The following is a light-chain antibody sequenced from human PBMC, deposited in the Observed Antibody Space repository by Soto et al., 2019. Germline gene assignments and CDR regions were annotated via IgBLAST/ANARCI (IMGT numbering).Light chain of an antibody. Sequence: IVLTQSPATLPVSPWERATLSCRASQSVSSNLAWYHQKPGQAPTRLIYGASTRATGIPGRCSGSGSGTEFTLTTSSLQSQDYAVEYCQQYNSSPAWTFGQGTKVDIK. V-gene: IGKV3-15*01. CDR3: QQYNSSPAWT. CDR2: GAS. CDR1: QSVSSN. J-gene: IGKJ1*01.